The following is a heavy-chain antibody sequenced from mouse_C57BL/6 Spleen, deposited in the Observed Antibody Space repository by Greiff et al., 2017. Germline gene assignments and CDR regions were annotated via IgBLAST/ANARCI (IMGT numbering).Heavy chain of an antibody. D-gene: IGHD1-2*01. CDR1: GYTFTSYC. V-gene: IGHV1-74*01. CDR3: AMNGGYYGWCDY. J-gene: IGHJ1*03. Sequence: QVQLQQSGAELVKPGASVKVSCKASGYTFTSYCMHWVKQRPGQGLEWIGRIYPADGDTNYNQKFKGKATLTADKSSSTAYLQLSSLTSEDSAVYYFAMNGGYYGWCDYWGKGTTVTVSA. CDR2: IYPADGDT.